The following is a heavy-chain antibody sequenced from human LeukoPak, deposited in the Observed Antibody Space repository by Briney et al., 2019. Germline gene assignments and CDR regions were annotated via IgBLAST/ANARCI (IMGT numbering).Heavy chain of an antibody. V-gene: IGHV4-34*01. CDR1: GGSFSGYY. D-gene: IGHD3-10*01. CDR3: AGEELWFGETINDY. Sequence: SETLSLTCAVYGGSFSGYYWSWIRQPPGKGLEWIGEINHSGSTNYNPSLKSRVTISVDTSKNQFSLKLSSVTAADTAVYYCAGEELWFGETINDYWGQGTLVTVSS. J-gene: IGHJ4*02. CDR2: INHSGST.